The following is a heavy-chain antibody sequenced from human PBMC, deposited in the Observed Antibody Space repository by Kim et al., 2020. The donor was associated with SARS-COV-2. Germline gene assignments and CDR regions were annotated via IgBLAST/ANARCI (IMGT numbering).Heavy chain of an antibody. CDR3: ARGGHWVTIDY. V-gene: IGHV4-39*07. J-gene: IGHJ4*02. CDR2: IYYSGST. CDR1: GGSISSSSYY. D-gene: IGHD5-18*01. Sequence: SETLSLTCTVSGGSISSSSYYWGWIRQPPGKGLEWIGSIYYSGSTYYNPSLKSRVTISVDTSKNQFSLKLSSVTAADTAVYYCARGGHWVTIDYWGQGTLVTVSS.